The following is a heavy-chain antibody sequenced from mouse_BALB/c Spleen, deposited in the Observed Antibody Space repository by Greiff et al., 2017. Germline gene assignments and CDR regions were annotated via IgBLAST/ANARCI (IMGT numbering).Heavy chain of an antibody. CDR2: INPSTGYT. V-gene: IGHV1-7*01. CDR3: ARRRTPFDY. CDR1: GYTFTSNW. J-gene: IGHJ2*01. Sequence: QVQLKQSGAELAKPGASVKMSCTASGYTFTSNWLHWVKQRPGQGLEWIGYINPSTGYTEYNQKFKDKATLTADKSSSTAYMQLSSLTSEDSAVYYCARRRTPFDYWGQGTTLTVSS.